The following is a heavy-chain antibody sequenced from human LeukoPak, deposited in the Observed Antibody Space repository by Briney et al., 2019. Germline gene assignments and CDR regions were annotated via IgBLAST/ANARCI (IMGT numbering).Heavy chain of an antibody. CDR2: MYHSRST. CDR1: GGSIRSGGYS. CDR3: ARGPFYSSCQYPTNIAVAGPFDY. J-gene: IGHJ4*02. V-gene: IGHV4-30-2*01. D-gene: IGHD6-19*01. Sequence: PSETLSLTCAVSGGSIRSGGYSWSWIRQPPGKGLEWIGYMYHSRSTYYNPSLKSRVTISVDRSKNQFSLKLSSVTAADTAVYYCARGPFYSSCQYPTNIAVAGPFDYWGQGTLVTVSS.